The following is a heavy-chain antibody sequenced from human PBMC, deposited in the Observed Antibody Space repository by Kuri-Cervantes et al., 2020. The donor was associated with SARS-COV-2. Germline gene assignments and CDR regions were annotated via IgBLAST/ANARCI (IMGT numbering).Heavy chain of an antibody. CDR2: IKQDGSEK. CDR3: ARQQLALYYYYYMDV. D-gene: IGHD6-13*01. J-gene: IGHJ6*03. Sequence: GGSLRLSCAASGFTFSSYWMSWVRQAPGKGLEWVANIKQDGSEKYYVDSVKGRFTISRDNAKNSLYLQMNSLRAEDTAVYYCARQQLALYYYYYMDVWGKGTTVTVSS. CDR1: GFTFSSYW. V-gene: IGHV3-7*01.